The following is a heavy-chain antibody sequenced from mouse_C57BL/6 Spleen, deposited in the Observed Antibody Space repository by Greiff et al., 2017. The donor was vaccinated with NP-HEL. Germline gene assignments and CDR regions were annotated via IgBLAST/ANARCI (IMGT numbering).Heavy chain of an antibody. CDR2: IDPETGGT. V-gene: IGHV1-15*01. J-gene: IGHJ4*01. CDR1: GYTFTDYE. D-gene: IGHD1-1*01. Sequence: QVQLQQSGAELVRPGASVTLSCKASGYTFTDYEMHWVKQTPVHGLEWIGAIDPETGGTAYNQKFKGKAILTADKSSSTAYMELRSLTSEDSAVYYCTWCGSSYYAMDYWGQGTSVTVSS. CDR3: TWCGSSYYAMDY.